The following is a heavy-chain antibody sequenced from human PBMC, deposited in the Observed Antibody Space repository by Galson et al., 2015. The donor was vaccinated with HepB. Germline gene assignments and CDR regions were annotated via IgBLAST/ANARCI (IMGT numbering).Heavy chain of an antibody. Sequence: SVKVSCKASGYTFTSYAMHWVRQAPGQRLEWMGWINAGNGNTKYSQKFQGRVTITRDTSASTAYMELSSLRSEDTAVYYCARITYDFWSGYYDWLGYFDLWGRGTLVTVSS. J-gene: IGHJ2*01. CDR2: INAGNGNT. CDR3: ARITYDFWSGYYDWLGYFDL. D-gene: IGHD3-3*01. CDR1: GYTFTSYA. V-gene: IGHV1-3*01.